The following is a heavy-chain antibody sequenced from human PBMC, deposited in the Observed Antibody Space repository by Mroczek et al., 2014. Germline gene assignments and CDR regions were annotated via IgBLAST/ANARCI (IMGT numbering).Heavy chain of an antibody. Sequence: VQLVETGAEVKKPGASVKVSCKASGYTFTGYYMHWVRQAPGQGLEWMGWINPNSGGTNYAQKFQGRVTMTRDTSISTAYMELSRLRSDDTAVYYCAREPTQRNYYGSGSYWVYFDYWGQGTLVTVSS. CDR3: AREPTQRNYYGSGSYWVYFDY. V-gene: IGHV1-2*02. D-gene: IGHD3-10*01. CDR1: GYTFTGYY. CDR2: INPNSGGT. J-gene: IGHJ4*02.